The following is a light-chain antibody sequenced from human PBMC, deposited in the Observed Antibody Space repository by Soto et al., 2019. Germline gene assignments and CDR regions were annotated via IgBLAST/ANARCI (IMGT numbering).Light chain of an antibody. CDR3: QQYYRFPYS. CDR2: KAS. CDR1: QSLSYW. J-gene: IGKJ2*03. V-gene: IGKV1-5*03. Sequence: DIQMTQSPSTLSASVGDTVTITCRASQSLSYWLAWYQQKPGQAPKLLIHKASTVESGAPSRFSGSGSVTDFTLTISSLQPDDVATFYCQQYYRFPYSFGQGTKLEIK.